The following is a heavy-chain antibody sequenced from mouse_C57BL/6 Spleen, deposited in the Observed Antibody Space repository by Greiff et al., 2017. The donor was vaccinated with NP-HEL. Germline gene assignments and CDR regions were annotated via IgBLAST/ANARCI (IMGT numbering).Heavy chain of an antibody. V-gene: IGHV1-43*01. CDR1: GYSFTGYY. Sequence: VQLQQSGPELVKPGASVKISCKASGYSFTGYYMHWVKQSSEKSLEWIGEINPSTGGTSYNQKFKGKATLTVDKSSSTAYMQLKSLTSEDSAVYYCAREGDTCFAYWGQGTLVTVSA. J-gene: IGHJ3*01. CDR3: AREGDTCFAY. CDR2: INPSTGGT.